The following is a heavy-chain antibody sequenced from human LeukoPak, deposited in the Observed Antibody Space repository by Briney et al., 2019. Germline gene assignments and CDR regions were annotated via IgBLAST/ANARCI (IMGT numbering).Heavy chain of an antibody. V-gene: IGHV1-2*06. D-gene: IGHD3-22*01. J-gene: IGHJ4*02. CDR1: GYTFTGYY. CDR2: INPNSGGT. Sequence: GASVKVSCKASGYTFTGYYMHWVRQAPGQGLEWMGRINPNSGGTNYAQRFQGRVTMTRDTSISTAYMELSSLGSEDTAVYYCARALSYYYDSSGYSLDYWGQGTLVTVSS. CDR3: ARALSYYYDSSGYSLDY.